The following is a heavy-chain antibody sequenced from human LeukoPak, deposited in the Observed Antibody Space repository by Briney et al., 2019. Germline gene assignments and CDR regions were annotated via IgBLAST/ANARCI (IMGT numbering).Heavy chain of an antibody. CDR1: GGSISSYYW. CDR2: IYRDDDK. CDR3: AHLVAAEGGKRFDY. Sequence: TLSLTCTVSGGSISSYYWSWIRQPPGKALEWLALIYRDDDKRYSPSLKSRLTITKDTSKNQVVLTMTNMDPVDTATYYCAHLVAAEGGKRFDYWGQGTLVTVSS. D-gene: IGHD6-13*01. J-gene: IGHJ4*02. V-gene: IGHV2-5*08.